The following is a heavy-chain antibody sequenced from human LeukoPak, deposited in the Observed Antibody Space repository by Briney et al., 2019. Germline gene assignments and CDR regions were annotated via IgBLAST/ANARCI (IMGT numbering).Heavy chain of an antibody. CDR1: GFTFSSYS. D-gene: IGHD3-9*01. J-gene: IGHJ4*02. CDR3: ARDRLTGAFDY. V-gene: IGHV3-48*01. Sequence: GGSLSLSCAASGFTFSSYSMNWVRQAPGKGLEWVSYISSSSSTIYYADSVKRRFTNSRDNAKNSLYLQMNSLRAEDTAVYYCARDRLTGAFDYWGRGTLVTASS. CDR2: ISSSSSTI.